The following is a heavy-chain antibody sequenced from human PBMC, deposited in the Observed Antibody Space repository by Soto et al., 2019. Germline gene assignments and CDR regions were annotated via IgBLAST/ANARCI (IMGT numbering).Heavy chain of an antibody. Sequence: EVQVVESGGGLVQPGGSLRLSCAASGFAFSTLAMHWVRRAPGKGLQYVSSISSNGVATYYADSVKGRFTISRDNSKNTLFLQMRSLRAEDTAVYYCVKDRFIDIWGQGTMVTVSS. J-gene: IGHJ3*02. CDR3: VKDRFIDI. CDR1: GFAFSTLA. D-gene: IGHD3-10*01. CDR2: ISSNGVAT. V-gene: IGHV3-64D*06.